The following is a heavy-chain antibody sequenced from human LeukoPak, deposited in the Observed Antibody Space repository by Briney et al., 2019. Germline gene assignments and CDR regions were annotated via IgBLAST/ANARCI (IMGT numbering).Heavy chain of an antibody. D-gene: IGHD1-1*01. CDR1: GGTFSSYA. Sequence: SVKVSCKASGGTFSSYAISWVRQAPGQGLEWMGGIIPIFGTANYAQKFQGRVTITADESTSTAYMELSSLRSEDTAVYYCARQAQLDPRPFPFDPWGQGTLVTVSP. J-gene: IGHJ5*02. CDR2: IIPIFGTA. V-gene: IGHV1-69*13. CDR3: ARQAQLDPRPFPFDP.